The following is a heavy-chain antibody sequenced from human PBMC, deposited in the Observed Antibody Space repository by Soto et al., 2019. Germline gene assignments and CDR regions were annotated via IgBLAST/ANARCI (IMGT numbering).Heavy chain of an antibody. CDR1: GFTFSSYA. J-gene: IGHJ4*02. CDR2: ISYDGSNK. Sequence: QVQLVESGGGVVQPGRSLRLSCAASGFTFSSYAMHWVRQAPGKGLEWVAVISYDGSNKYYADSVKGRFTISRDNSKNTLYLQMNSLRAEDTAVYYCARDSGSYSGDYYFDYWGQGTLVTVSS. CDR3: ARDSGSYSGDYYFDY. V-gene: IGHV3-30-3*01. D-gene: IGHD1-26*01.